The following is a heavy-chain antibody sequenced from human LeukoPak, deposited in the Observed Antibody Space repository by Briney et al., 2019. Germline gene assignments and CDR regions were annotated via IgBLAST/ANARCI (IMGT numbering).Heavy chain of an antibody. J-gene: IGHJ4*02. CDR3: ARGGGYSSGWYPFDY. D-gene: IGHD6-19*01. CDR2: ISYDGSNK. V-gene: IGHV3-30*03. Sequence: PGGSLRLSCAASGFTFSSYSMNWVRQAPGKGLEWVAVISYDGSNKYYADSVKGRFTISRDNSKNTLYLQMNSLRAEDTAVYYCARGGGYSSGWYPFDYWGQGTLVTVSS. CDR1: GFTFSSYS.